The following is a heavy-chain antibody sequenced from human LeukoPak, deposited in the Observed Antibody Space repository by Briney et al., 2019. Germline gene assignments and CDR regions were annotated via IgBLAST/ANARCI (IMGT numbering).Heavy chain of an antibody. CDR3: ARDRGRVTSD. J-gene: IGHJ4*02. Sequence: PGGSLRLSCAASGFTFSSYSMNWVRQAPGKGLEWVSVIYSGGSTYYADSVKGRFTISRDNSKNTLYLQMNSLRAEDTAVYYCARDRGRVTSDWGQGTLVTVSS. CDR2: IYSGGST. V-gene: IGHV3-53*01. D-gene: IGHD4-11*01. CDR1: GFTFSSYS.